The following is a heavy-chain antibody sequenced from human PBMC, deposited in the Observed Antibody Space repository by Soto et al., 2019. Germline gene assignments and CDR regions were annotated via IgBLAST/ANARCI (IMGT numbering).Heavy chain of an antibody. D-gene: IGHD3-10*01. J-gene: IGHJ6*03. V-gene: IGHV4-34*01. CDR3: ARGLILWFGELSRRGGYYYYMDV. CDR2: INDSGNI. Sequence: WTWIRQTPERGLEWIGEINDSGNINYNPSLKSRGTILADTAKKQISLRLSSVTAADTAVYYYARGLILWFGELSRRGGYYYYMDVWGKGTTVTVSS.